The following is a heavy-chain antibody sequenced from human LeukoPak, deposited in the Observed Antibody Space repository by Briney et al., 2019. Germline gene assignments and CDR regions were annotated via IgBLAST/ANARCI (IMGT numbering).Heavy chain of an antibody. CDR1: GGTFSSYA. CDR3: ARGSMVRGVMGY. Sequence: SVKASCKASGGTFSSYAISWVRQAPGQGLEWMGGIIPIFGTANYAQKFQGRVTITADESTSTAYMELSSLRSEDTAVYYCARGSMVRGVMGYWGQGTLVTVSS. V-gene: IGHV1-69*13. D-gene: IGHD3-10*01. J-gene: IGHJ4*02. CDR2: IIPIFGTA.